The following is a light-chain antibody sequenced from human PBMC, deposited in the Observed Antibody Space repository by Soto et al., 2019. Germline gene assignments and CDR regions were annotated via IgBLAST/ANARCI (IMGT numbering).Light chain of an antibody. V-gene: IGLV2-8*01. CDR3: TSYTDATTYV. Sequence: QSALTQPPSASGSPGQSVAISCTGTSSDVGGYNYVSWYQQHPGKAPKLMIYEVNKRPSGVPDRSSGSKSGNTASLTVSGLQAEDEADYYCTSYTDATTYVFGTGTKVTVL. J-gene: IGLJ1*01. CDR2: EVN. CDR1: SSDVGGYNY.